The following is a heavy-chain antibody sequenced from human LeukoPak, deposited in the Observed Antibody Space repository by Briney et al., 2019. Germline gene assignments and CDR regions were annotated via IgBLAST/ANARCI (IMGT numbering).Heavy chain of an antibody. CDR1: GYTFTGYY. CDR2: INPNSGGT. D-gene: IGHD2-2*01. Sequence: ASVKVSCKASGYTFTGYYMHWVRQAPGQGLEWMGWINPNSGGTNYAQKFQGRVTMTRDTSISTAYMELSRLRSDDTAVYYCARAVGYRSSTSCPRLGYWGQGTLVTVSS. J-gene: IGHJ4*02. V-gene: IGHV1-2*02. CDR3: ARAVGYRSSTSCPRLGY.